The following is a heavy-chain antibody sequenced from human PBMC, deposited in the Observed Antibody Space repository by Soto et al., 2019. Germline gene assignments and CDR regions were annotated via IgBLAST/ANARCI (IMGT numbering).Heavy chain of an antibody. CDR3: ARWKYSYADLPGDWFDS. CDR1: GASLTSGSYY. CDR2: IYRSGST. V-gene: IGHV4-61*01. D-gene: IGHD3-16*01. J-gene: IGHJ5*01. Sequence: QVQLQESGPGLVRPSETLSLTCTVSGASLTSGSYYWSWVRQPPGKGLEWIAYIYRSGSTNYNPPLKCRATISVDTSKNQFALRLTSVTPADTAMYYCARWKYSYADLPGDWFDSWGQGTLVTVSS.